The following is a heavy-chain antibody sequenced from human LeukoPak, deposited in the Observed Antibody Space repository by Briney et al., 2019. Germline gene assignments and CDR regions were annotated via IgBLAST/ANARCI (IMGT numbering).Heavy chain of an antibody. CDR1: GFTFSTHW. D-gene: IGHD3-10*01. V-gene: IGHV3-74*01. J-gene: IGHJ6*02. CDR2: TSGDGSGT. Sequence: GGSLRLSCAASGFTFSTHWMYWVRQAAGKELVWVSRTSGDGSGTSYADSVKGRFTISRDNAKDTLYLQMTSLRVEDTAVYSCASLLTPYHGSGGGGMDVWGQGTTVTVSS. CDR3: ASLLTPYHGSGGGGMDV.